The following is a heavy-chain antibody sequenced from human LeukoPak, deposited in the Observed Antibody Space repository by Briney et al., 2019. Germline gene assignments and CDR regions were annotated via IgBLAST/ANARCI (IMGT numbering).Heavy chain of an antibody. CDR1: GFTFSSYG. CDR2: IWYDGSNK. J-gene: IGHJ3*02. V-gene: IGHV3-33*01. Sequence: PGRSLRLSCAASGFTFSSYGMHWVRQAPGKGLEWVAVIWYDGSNKYYADCVKGRFTISRDNSKNTLYLQMNSLRAEDTAVYYCARPSWDDAFDIWGQGTMVTVSS. D-gene: IGHD7-27*01. CDR3: ARPSWDDAFDI.